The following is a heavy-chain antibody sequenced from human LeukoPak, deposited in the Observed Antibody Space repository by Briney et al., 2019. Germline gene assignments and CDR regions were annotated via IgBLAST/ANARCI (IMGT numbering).Heavy chain of an antibody. V-gene: IGHV4-59*01. D-gene: IGHD3-3*01. Sequence: PSETLSLTCTVSGGSISSYYWSWIRQPPGKGLEWIGYIYYSGSTNYNPSLKSRVTISVDTSKNQFSLKLSSVTAAATAVYYCARGGVPSYDFWSAASWFDPWGQGTLVTVSS. J-gene: IGHJ5*02. CDR1: GGSISSYY. CDR3: ARGGVPSYDFWSAASWFDP. CDR2: IYYSGST.